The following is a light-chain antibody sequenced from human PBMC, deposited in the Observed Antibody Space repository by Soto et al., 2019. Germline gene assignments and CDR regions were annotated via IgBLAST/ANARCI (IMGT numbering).Light chain of an antibody. CDR2: DVS. V-gene: IGLV2-14*01. Sequence: SVLTQPASVSGSPGQSITISCPGTSSDVGGYNYVSSYQQHPGKAGKFMIYDVSNRPSGVSNRFSGSKSGNTASLTISGLQAGDEADYYCCSYTTSNTRQIVFGTGTKVTVL. J-gene: IGLJ1*01. CDR3: CSYTTSNTRQIV. CDR1: SSDVGGYNY.